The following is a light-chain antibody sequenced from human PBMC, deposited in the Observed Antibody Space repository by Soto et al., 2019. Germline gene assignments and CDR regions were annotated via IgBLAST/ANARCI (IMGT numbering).Light chain of an antibody. J-gene: IGKJ1*01. CDR2: GAS. CDR3: QQYGSSLTWT. Sequence: EIVLTQSPATLSLSPGERATLSCRASQSISNSLAWYQQKPGQAPRLLIYGASSRATGIPDRFSGSGSGTDFTLTISRLEPEDFAVYYCQQYGSSLTWTFGQGTKVDIK. CDR1: QSISNS. V-gene: IGKV3-20*01.